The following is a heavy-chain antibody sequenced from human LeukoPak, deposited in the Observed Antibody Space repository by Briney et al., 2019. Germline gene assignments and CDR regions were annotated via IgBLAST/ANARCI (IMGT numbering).Heavy chain of an antibody. CDR3: AKGYYDILTGYYLGAFDI. V-gene: IGHV3-21*01. J-gene: IGHJ3*02. CDR2: ISSSSYI. CDR1: GFTFSSYS. D-gene: IGHD3-9*01. Sequence: GGSLRLSCAAPGFTFSSYSMNWVRQAPGKGLEWVSSISSSSYIYYADSVKGRFTISRDNAKNSLYLQMNSLRAEDTAVYYCAKGYYDILTGYYLGAFDIWGQGTMVTVSS.